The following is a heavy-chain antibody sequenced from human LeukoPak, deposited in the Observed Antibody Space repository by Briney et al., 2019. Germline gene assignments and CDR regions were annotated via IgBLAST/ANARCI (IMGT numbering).Heavy chain of an antibody. D-gene: IGHD3-10*01. CDR3: AKDRGGYFDY. CDR2: IYSGGST. V-gene: IGHV3-53*05. Sequence: GGSLRLSCAASGFIVSNNYMSWVRQAPGKGLEWVSVIYSGGSTHYADSVKGRFTISRDNSKNTLYLQMNSLRAEDTAVYYCAKDRGGYFDYWGQGTLVTVSS. J-gene: IGHJ4*02. CDR1: GFIVSNNY.